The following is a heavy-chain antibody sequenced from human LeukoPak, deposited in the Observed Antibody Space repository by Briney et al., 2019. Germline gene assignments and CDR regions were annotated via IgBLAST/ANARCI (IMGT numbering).Heavy chain of an antibody. V-gene: IGHV4-59*01. CDR2: ISYDGKT. CDR3: TKGYYEPFDC. Sequence: PSETLSLTCNVSGASINSYRWNWIRQPPGKGLEWIGYISYDGKTNYNPSLKSRLTLSVDTSKNQFSLNLNSVTAADTARYYCTKGYYEPFDCRGQGTLVTVSS. J-gene: IGHJ4*02. CDR1: GASINSYR. D-gene: IGHD3-22*01.